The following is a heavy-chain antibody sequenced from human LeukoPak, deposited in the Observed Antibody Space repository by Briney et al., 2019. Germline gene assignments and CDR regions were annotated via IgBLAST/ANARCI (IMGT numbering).Heavy chain of an antibody. J-gene: IGHJ4*02. CDR2: INPNSGGT. CDR3: ARDLGYSSGWDVLGY. Sequence: GASVKVSCKASGYTFTGYYMHWVRQAPGQGLEWMRRINPNSGGTNYAQKFQGRVTMTRDTSISTAYMELSRLRSDDTAVYYCARDLGYSSGWDVLGYWGQGTLVTVSS. D-gene: IGHD6-19*01. CDR1: GYTFTGYY. V-gene: IGHV1-2*06.